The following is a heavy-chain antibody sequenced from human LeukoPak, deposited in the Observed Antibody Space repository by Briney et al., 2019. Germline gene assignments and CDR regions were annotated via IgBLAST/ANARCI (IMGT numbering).Heavy chain of an antibody. Sequence: GGSLRLSCAASGFTFSSYWMSWVRQAPGKGLEWVANIKQDGSEKYYVDSVKGRFTISRDNAKNSLYLQMNSLRAEDTAVYYCARGRYDFWSGYLNDAFDIWGQGTMVTVSS. CDR3: ARGRYDFWSGYLNDAFDI. V-gene: IGHV3-7*01. J-gene: IGHJ3*02. D-gene: IGHD3-3*01. CDR1: GFTFSSYW. CDR2: IKQDGSEK.